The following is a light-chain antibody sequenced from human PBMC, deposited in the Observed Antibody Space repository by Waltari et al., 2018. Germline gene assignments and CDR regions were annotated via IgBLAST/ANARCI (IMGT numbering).Light chain of an antibody. J-gene: IGLJ3*02. V-gene: IGLV2-14*03. Sequence: QSVLTQPASVSGSPGQSITISCTGSSHDVDDFNYAPWYQQPPDKAPKLILFDVTTRASGVSSRFSGSKSANTASLTISGLQAEDEAFYYCSSHTTRSLLGVFGGGTKLTVL. CDR1: SHDVDDFNY. CDR3: SSHTTRSLLGV. CDR2: DVT.